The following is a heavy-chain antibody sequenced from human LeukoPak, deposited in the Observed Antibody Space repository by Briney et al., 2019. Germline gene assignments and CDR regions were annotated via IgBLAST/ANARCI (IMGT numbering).Heavy chain of an antibody. CDR2: ISGSGGST. D-gene: IGHD1-26*01. V-gene: IGHV3-23*01. Sequence: GGSLRLSCAAPGFTFSSYAMSWVRQAPGKGLEWVSAISGSGGSTYYADSVKGRFTISRDNSKNTLYLQMNSLRAEDTAVYYCAKDGYAGSYTSWGQGTLVTVSS. CDR3: AKDGYAGSYTS. CDR1: GFTFSSYA. J-gene: IGHJ5*02.